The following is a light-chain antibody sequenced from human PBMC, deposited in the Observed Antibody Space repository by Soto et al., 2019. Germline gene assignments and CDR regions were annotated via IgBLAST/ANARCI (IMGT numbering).Light chain of an antibody. CDR2: WAS. CDR1: QSVLYSPNNKNY. J-gene: IGKJ2*01. CDR3: QQYYSTLSYT. Sequence: DIVMTQSPDSLAVSLGERATINCKSSQSVLYSPNNKNYLAWYQQKPRQPPKLLIYWASTRESGVPDRFSGSGSGTDFTLTISSLQAEDVAVYYCQQYYSTLSYTFGQGTKLEIK. V-gene: IGKV4-1*01.